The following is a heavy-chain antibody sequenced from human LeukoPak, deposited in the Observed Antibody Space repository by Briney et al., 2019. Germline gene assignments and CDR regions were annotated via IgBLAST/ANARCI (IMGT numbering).Heavy chain of an antibody. CDR3: ARAPGLSYYYYYGLDV. CDR1: GFTFSSYE. Sequence: GGSLRLSCAASGFTFSSYEMNWVRQAPGKGLEWVSVIYSGGSTYYADSVKGRFTISRDNSKNTLYLQMNSLRAEDTAVYYCARAPGLSYYYYYGLDVWGRGTTVTVSS. J-gene: IGHJ6*02. V-gene: IGHV3-66*01. D-gene: IGHD3-16*02. CDR2: IYSGGST.